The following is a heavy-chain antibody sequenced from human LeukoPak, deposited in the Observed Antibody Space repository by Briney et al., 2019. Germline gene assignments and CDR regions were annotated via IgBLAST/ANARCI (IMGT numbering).Heavy chain of an antibody. V-gene: IGHV3-7*03. Sequence: GGSLRLSCAASGFSFSSYCMHWVRQAPGKGLEWVANIKKEGSEKYYVDSVKGRFTISRDNAKNSLYLQLNSLRADDTAVYYCARDPHHGGKGWYYFDYWGQGALVTVSS. J-gene: IGHJ4*02. D-gene: IGHD6-19*01. CDR1: GFSFSSYC. CDR3: ARDPHHGGKGWYYFDY. CDR2: IKKEGSEK.